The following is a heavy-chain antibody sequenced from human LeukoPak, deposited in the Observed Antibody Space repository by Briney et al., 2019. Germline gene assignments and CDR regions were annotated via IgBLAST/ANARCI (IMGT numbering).Heavy chain of an antibody. CDR2: IIPIFGTA. J-gene: IGHJ4*02. Sequence: SVKVSCKASGYTFTSYYMHWVRQAPGQGLEWMGGIIPIFGTANYAQKFQGRVTITADESTSTAYMELSSLRSEDTAVYYCARDVAAVAGHLFDYWGQGTLVTVSS. CDR1: GYTFTSYY. D-gene: IGHD6-19*01. CDR3: ARDVAAVAGHLFDY. V-gene: IGHV1-69*13.